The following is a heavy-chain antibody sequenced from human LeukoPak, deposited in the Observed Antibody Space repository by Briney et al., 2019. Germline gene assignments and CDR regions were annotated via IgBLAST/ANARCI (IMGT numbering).Heavy chain of an antibody. V-gene: IGHV4-59*01. D-gene: IGHD6-13*01. CDR3: ARTSSSFYNFFDC. Sequence: SETLSLTCTVSGGSISVYYWTWIRQPPGKGLEGIGYIYYRGGTNYNPSLKSRVTISVDTSENQFSLKLSSVTAADTAVYYCARTSSSFYNFFDCWSQGTLVTVSS. J-gene: IGHJ4*02. CDR2: IYYRGGT. CDR1: GGSISVYY.